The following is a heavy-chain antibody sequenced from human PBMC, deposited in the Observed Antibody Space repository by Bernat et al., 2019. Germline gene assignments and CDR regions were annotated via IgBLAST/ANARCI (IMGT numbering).Heavy chain of an antibody. CDR3: WLVQGCIAGEAFDI. CDR2: IYSGGST. D-gene: IGHD6-19*01. J-gene: IGHJ3*02. V-gene: IGHV3-53*05. CDR1: GFTVSSNY. Sequence: EVQLVETGGGLIQPGGSLRLSCAASGFTVSSNYMSWVRQAPGKGLEWVSVIYSGGSTYYADSVKGRFTISRDKSKNTLYLQMNSLRAEDTAVYYCWLVQGCIAGEAFDIWGQGTMVTVSS.